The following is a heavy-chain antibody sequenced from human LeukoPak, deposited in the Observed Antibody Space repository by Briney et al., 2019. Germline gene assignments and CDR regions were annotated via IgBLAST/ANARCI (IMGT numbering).Heavy chain of an antibody. CDR2: ISGSGDNT. V-gene: IGHV3-23*01. CDR3: AKGSYYDSSGSFYFDY. J-gene: IGHJ4*02. CDR1: GFTFSSYA. D-gene: IGHD3-22*01. Sequence: GGSLRLSCAASGFTFSSYAMSWVRQAPGKGLEWVSGISGSGDNTYYADSVRGRFTISRDNSKNTLYVQVNGLGTEDTAAYYCAKGSYYDSSGSFYFDYWGQGTLVTVSS.